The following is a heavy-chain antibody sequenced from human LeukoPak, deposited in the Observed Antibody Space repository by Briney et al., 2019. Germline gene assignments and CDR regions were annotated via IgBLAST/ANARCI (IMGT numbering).Heavy chain of an antibody. Sequence: SVKVSCKASGGTFSSYAISWVRQAPGQGLEWMGRIIPIFGTANYAQKCQGRVTITTDESTSTAYMELRSLRSEDTAVYDCASTGYDSSGYYSYTFDYWGQGTLVTVSS. CDR1: GGTFSSYA. V-gene: IGHV1-69*05. D-gene: IGHD3-22*01. J-gene: IGHJ4*02. CDR3: ASTGYDSSGYYSYTFDY. CDR2: IIPIFGTA.